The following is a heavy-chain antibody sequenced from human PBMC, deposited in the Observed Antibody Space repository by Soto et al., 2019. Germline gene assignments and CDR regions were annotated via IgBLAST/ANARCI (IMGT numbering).Heavy chain of an antibody. D-gene: IGHD5-12*01. Sequence: GGSLRLSCAASGFTFSSYSMNWVRQAPGKGLEWVSSISSSSSYIYYADSVKGRFTISRDNAKNSLYLQMNSLRAEDTAVYYCARFCGGYDFVEYYFDYWGQGTLVTVSS. CDR1: GFTFSSYS. V-gene: IGHV3-21*01. CDR3: ARFCGGYDFVEYYFDY. CDR2: ISSSSSYI. J-gene: IGHJ4*02.